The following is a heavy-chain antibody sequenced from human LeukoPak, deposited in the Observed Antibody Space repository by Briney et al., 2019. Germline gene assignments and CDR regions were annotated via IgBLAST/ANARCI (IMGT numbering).Heavy chain of an antibody. Sequence: ASVKVSCKASGYTFTGYYMHWVRQAPGQGLEWMGWIDPNSGGTIYAQKFQGRVTMTRDTSISTAYMELSRLRSDDTAMYYCASVYGSGSYSGYWGQGTLVSAYS. CDR3: ASVYGSGSYSGY. D-gene: IGHD3-10*01. CDR2: IDPNSGGT. V-gene: IGHV1-2*02. J-gene: IGHJ4*02. CDR1: GYTFTGYY.